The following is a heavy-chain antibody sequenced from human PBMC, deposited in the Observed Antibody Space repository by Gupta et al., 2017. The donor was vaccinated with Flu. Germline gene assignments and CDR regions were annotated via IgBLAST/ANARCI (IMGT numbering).Heavy chain of an antibody. V-gene: IGHV2-26*01. J-gene: IGHJ4*02. Sequence: NARMGVSWIRQPPGKALEWLAHIFSNDEKSYSTSLKSRLTISKDTSKSQVVLTMTNMDPVDTATYYCARVTGNYEGNYFDYWGQGALVTVSS. CDR2: IFSNDEK. CDR3: ARVTGNYEGNYFDY. CDR1: NARMG. D-gene: IGHD4-4*01.